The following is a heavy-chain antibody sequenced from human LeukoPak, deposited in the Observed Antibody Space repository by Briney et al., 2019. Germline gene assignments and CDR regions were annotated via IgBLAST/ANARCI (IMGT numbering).Heavy chain of an antibody. CDR3: ARRRVVEGATRDYGMDV. CDR1: GGSFSGYY. V-gene: IGHV4-34*01. J-gene: IGHJ6*02. CDR2: INHSGST. D-gene: IGHD2-15*01. Sequence: SGTLSLTCAVYGGSFSGYYWSWIRQPPGKGLEWIGEINHSGSTNYNPSRKSRVTISVDPSKNQFSLKLSSVTAADTAVYYCARRRVVEGATRDYGMDVWGQGTTVTVSS.